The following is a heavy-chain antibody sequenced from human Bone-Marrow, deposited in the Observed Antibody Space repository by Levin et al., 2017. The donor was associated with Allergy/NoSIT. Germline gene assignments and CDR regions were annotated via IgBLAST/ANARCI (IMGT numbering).Heavy chain of an antibody. V-gene: IGHV3-74*01. J-gene: IGHJ3*02. D-gene: IGHD3-16*01. Sequence: PGGSLRLSCSASGFSLSTYWMHWVRQAPGKGLIWVSRINSEGSGTSYADSVKGRFTISRDNVKNTLYLQMNSLRVEDTAVYYCATEGDAFDIWGQGTMVTVSA. CDR3: ATEGDAFDI. CDR1: GFSLSTYW. CDR2: INSEGSGT.